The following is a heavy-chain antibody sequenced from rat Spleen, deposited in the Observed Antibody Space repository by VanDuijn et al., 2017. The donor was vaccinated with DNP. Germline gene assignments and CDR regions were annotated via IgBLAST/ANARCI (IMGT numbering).Heavy chain of an antibody. J-gene: IGHJ2*01. CDR3: TRHDYSNYYFDY. Sequence: EVQLVESGGGLVQPGRSLKLSCGASGFTFSDYYMAWVRQAPQKGLEWVATISTSGSRTYYADSVKGRFTISRDKAKSSLYLRMDSLRSEDTATYYCTRHDYSNYYFDYWGRGVMVTVSS. CDR2: ISTSGSRT. D-gene: IGHD1-8*01. CDR1: GFTFSDYY. V-gene: IGHV5-7*01.